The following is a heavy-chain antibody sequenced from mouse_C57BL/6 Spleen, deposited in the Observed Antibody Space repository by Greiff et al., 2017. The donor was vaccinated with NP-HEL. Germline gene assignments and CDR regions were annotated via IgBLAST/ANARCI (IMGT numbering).Heavy chain of an antibody. J-gene: IGHJ2*01. CDR3: AKNPDGYYVFDY. V-gene: IGHV2-5*01. Sequence: VHLVESGPGLVQPSQSLSITCTVSGFSLTSYGVHWVRQSPGKGLEWLGVIWRGGSTDYNAAFMSRLSITKDNSKSQVFFKMNSLQADDTAIYYCAKNPDGYYVFDYWGQGTTLTVSS. CDR1: GFSLTSYG. CDR2: IWRGGST. D-gene: IGHD2-3*01.